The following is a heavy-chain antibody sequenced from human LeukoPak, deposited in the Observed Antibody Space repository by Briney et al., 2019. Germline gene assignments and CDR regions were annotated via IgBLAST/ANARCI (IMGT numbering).Heavy chain of an antibody. CDR1: GFTFSSYA. Sequence: GGFLRLSCAVSGFTFSSYAMSRGRQAPGKELEWVAVISYDGSNKYYADSVKGRFTISRDNSKNTLYLQMNSLRAEDTAVYYCARDRVDIVVVPAAMGGWYFDYWGQGALVTVSS. D-gene: IGHD2-2*01. CDR3: ARDRVDIVVVPAAMGGWYFDY. CDR2: ISYDGSNK. V-gene: IGHV3-30-3*01. J-gene: IGHJ4*02.